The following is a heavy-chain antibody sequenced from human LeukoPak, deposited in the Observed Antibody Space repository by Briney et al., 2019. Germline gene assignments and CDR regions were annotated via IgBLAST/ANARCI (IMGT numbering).Heavy chain of an antibody. D-gene: IGHD3-3*01. CDR2: INPSGGST. J-gene: IGHJ6*02. CDR3: ARAISPVAYYGMDV. V-gene: IGHV1-46*01. CDR1: GYTFTSYS. Sequence: GASVKVSCKASGYTFTSYSVHWVRQAPGQGLDWMGIINPSGGSTSYAQKFQGRVTMTRDTSTSTAYMQLSSLRSEDTAVYYCARAISPVAYYGMDVWGQGTTVTVSS.